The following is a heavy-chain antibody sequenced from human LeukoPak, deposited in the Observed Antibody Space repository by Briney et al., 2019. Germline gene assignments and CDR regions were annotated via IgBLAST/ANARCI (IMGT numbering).Heavy chain of an antibody. Sequence: SETLSLTCTVSGGSISSYYWSWIRQPPGKGLEWIGYIYYSGSTKYNPSLKSRVTISVNPSKNQFSLKLSSVTAADTAVYYCARDRFPYYFDYWGQGALVTVSS. D-gene: IGHD3-10*01. J-gene: IGHJ4*02. CDR3: ARDRFPYYFDY. V-gene: IGHV4-59*01. CDR1: GGSISSYY. CDR2: IYYSGST.